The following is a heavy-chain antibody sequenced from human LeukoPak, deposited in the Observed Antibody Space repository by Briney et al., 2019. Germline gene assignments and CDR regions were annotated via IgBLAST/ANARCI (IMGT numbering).Heavy chain of an antibody. V-gene: IGHV3-30-3*01. Sequence: PGGSLRLSCAASGFTFSSYAMHWVRQAPGKGLEWVAVISYDGSNKYYADSVKGRFTIPRDNSKNTLYLQMNSLRAEDTAVYYCAGVVRDAFDIWGQGTMVTVSS. J-gene: IGHJ3*02. CDR2: ISYDGSNK. CDR3: AGVVRDAFDI. D-gene: IGHD3-10*02. CDR1: GFTFSSYA.